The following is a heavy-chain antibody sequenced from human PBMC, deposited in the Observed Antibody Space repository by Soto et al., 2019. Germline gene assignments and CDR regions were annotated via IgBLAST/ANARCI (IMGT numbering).Heavy chain of an antibody. CDR1: GYTFTSYG. D-gene: IGHD2-2*01. V-gene: IGHV1-18*04. CDR2: ISAYNGNT. CDR3: ARGGWSSTSSYSIFPFDY. J-gene: IGHJ4*02. Sequence: AAVKVSCKSSGYTFTSYGISWVRQAPGQGLEWMGWISAYNGNTNYAQKLQGRVTMTTDTSTSTAYMELRSLRSDDTAVYYCARGGWSSTSSYSIFPFDYRGQGTPVTVSA.